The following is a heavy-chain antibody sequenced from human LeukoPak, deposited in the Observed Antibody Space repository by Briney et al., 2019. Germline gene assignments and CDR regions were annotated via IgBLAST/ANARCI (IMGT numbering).Heavy chain of an antibody. CDR1: GYTFTSYD. Sequence: ASVKVSCKASGYTFTSYDINWVRQATGQGLEWMGWMNPNSGNTGYAQKFQGRVTMTRNTSISTAYMELSSLRSEDTAVYYCAHSSGWTDHDAFDIWGQGTMVTASS. V-gene: IGHV1-8*01. J-gene: IGHJ3*02. D-gene: IGHD6-19*01. CDR2: MNPNSGNT. CDR3: AHSSGWTDHDAFDI.